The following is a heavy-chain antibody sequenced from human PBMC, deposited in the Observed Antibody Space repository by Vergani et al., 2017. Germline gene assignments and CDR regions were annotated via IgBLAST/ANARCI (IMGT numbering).Heavy chain of an antibody. CDR2: IYPGDSDT. D-gene: IGHD2-15*01. CDR3: ARHRGWGLVVVAATPWYYYYGMDV. CDR1: GYSFTSYW. J-gene: IGHJ6*02. V-gene: IGHV5-51*01. Sequence: EVPLVQSGAEVKTPGESLKISCKGSGYSFTSYWIGWVRQMPGKGLEWMGIIYPGDSDTRYSPSFQGQVTISADKSISTAYLQWSSLKASDTAMYYCARHRGWGLVVVAATPWYYYYGMDVWGQGTTVTVSS.